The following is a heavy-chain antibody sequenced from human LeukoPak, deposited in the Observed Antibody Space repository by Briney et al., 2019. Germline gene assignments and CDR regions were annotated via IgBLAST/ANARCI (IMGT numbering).Heavy chain of an antibody. CDR2: VSSDGSST. D-gene: IGHD3-10*01. Sequence: GGSLRLSCAASGFTFSNYAMHWVRQAPGKGLEWVAAVSSDGSSTWSADSVRGRFSISRDNSENTLDLHMNSLRAEDTALYYCARAPVRGVASTGFDYWGRGTLVIVSS. J-gene: IGHJ4*02. V-gene: IGHV3-30-3*01. CDR3: ARAPVRGVASTGFDY. CDR1: GFTFSNYA.